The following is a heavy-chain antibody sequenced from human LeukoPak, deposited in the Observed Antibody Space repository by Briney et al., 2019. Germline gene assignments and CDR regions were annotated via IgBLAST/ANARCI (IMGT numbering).Heavy chain of an antibody. V-gene: IGHV3-21*01. J-gene: IGHJ4*02. CDR1: GFTFSSYS. CDR3: ARDSQPRAYCGGDCHMVY. CDR2: ISSSSSYI. D-gene: IGHD2-21*01. Sequence: PGGSLRLSCAASGFTFSSYSMNWVRQAPGKGLEWVSSISSSSSYIYYADSVKGRFTISRDNAKNSLYLQMNSLRAEDTAVYYCARDSQPRAYCGGDCHMVYWGQGTLVTVSS.